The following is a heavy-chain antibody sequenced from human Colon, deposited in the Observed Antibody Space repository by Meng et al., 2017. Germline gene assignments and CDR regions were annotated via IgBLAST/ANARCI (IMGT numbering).Heavy chain of an antibody. V-gene: IGHV4-30-4*01. CDR3: ARDGPSSWLGFDP. Sequence: QMQLQESGPGLVKPSQTLSLTCTVSGGSISSGDYYWSWIRQPPGKGLEWIGYIYYRGTTYYNPSLESRVALSVDTSKNQFSLKLSSVTAADTAVYYCARDGPSSWLGFDPWGQGSLVTVSS. CDR2: IYYRGTT. J-gene: IGHJ5*02. CDR1: GGSISSGDYY. D-gene: IGHD6-19*01.